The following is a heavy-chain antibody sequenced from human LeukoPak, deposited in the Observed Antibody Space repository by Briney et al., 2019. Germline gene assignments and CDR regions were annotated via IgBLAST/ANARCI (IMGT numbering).Heavy chain of an antibody. D-gene: IGHD6-6*01. CDR3: ATPHSSSFAFDI. CDR2: INPNSGGT. Sequence: ASVKVSCKASGYTFTGYYMHWVRQAPGQGLEWMGWINPNSGGTNYAQKFQGRLTMTRDTSISTAYMELSRLRSDDTAVYYCATPHSSSFAFDIWGQGTMVSVSS. J-gene: IGHJ3*02. CDR1: GYTFTGYY. V-gene: IGHV1-2*02.